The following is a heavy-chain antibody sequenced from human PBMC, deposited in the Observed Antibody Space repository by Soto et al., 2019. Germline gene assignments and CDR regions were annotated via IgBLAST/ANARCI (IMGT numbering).Heavy chain of an antibody. CDR2: IYYSGST. D-gene: IGHD1-7*01. CDR3: ARHTELLPSDAFEI. Sequence: SETLSLTCTVSGGSISSSSYYWGWIRQPPGKGLEWIGSIYYSGSTYYNPSLKSRVTISVDTSKNQFSLKLSSVTAADTAVYYCARHTELLPSDAFEIWGQGTMVTVSS. V-gene: IGHV4-39*01. CDR1: GGSISSSSYY. J-gene: IGHJ3*02.